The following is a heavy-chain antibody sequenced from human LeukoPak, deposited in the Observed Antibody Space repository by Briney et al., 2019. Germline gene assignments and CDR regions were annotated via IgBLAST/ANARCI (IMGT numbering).Heavy chain of an antibody. D-gene: IGHD2-2*01. CDR3: ARGPSQDPNDY. Sequence: ASVKVSCTASGGTFSSYAISWVRQAPGQGLEWMGRIIPILGIANYAQKFQGRVTITADKSTSTAYMELSSLRSEDTAVYYCARGPSQDPNDYWGQGTLVTVSS. CDR1: GGTFSSYA. V-gene: IGHV1-69*04. CDR2: IIPILGIA. J-gene: IGHJ4*02.